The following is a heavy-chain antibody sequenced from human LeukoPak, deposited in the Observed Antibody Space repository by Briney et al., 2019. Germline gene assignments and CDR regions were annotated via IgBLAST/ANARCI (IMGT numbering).Heavy chain of an antibody. D-gene: IGHD5-12*01. Sequence: GGSLRLSCAASGFTFSSYAMSWVRQAPGKGLEWVSAISGSGGSTYYADSVKGRFTISRDNSKNTLCLQMNSLRAEDTAVYYCAKLRRGYSGYDDYYFDYWGQGTLVTVSS. J-gene: IGHJ4*02. CDR1: GFTFSSYA. CDR2: ISGSGGST. CDR3: AKLRRGYSGYDDYYFDY. V-gene: IGHV3-23*01.